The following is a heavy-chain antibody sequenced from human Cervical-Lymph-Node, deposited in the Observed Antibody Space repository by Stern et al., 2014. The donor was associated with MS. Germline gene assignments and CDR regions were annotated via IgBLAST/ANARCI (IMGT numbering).Heavy chain of an antibody. D-gene: IGHD3-22*01. Sequence: QVQLQESGPGLVKPSETLSLTCTVSYDSISSYYWTWVRQPPGKGLEWIGYINYRRNPNYNPALKSRVTISVDTSKNQFSLKLTSVTAADTAVYYCARAFSDYHDSTPGYWGQGTLVTVSS. CDR3: ARAFSDYHDSTPGY. J-gene: IGHJ4*02. V-gene: IGHV4-59*01. CDR2: INYRRNP. CDR1: YDSISSYY.